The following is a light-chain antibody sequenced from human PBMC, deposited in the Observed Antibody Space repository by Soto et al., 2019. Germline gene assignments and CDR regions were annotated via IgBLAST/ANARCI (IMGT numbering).Light chain of an antibody. V-gene: IGKV1-39*01. CDR2: AAS. Sequence: DIQMTQSPSSLSASVGDRVTITCRASQSISSYLNWYQQKPGKAPKLLIYAASSLQSGVPSRFSGSGSETDFTLTISSLQPEDFATYYCQQSYSTPGTCGQGTKLEIK. J-gene: IGKJ2*01. CDR3: QQSYSTPGT. CDR1: QSISSY.